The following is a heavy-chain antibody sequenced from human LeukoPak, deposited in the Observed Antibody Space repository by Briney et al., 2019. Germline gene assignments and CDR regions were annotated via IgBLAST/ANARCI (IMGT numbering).Heavy chain of an antibody. V-gene: IGHV3-30*04. CDR2: ISYDGSNK. D-gene: IGHD1-26*01. Sequence: PGGSLRLSCAASGFTFSSYAMHWVRQAPGKGLEWVAVISYDGSNKYYADSVKGRFTISRDNSKNTLYLQMNSLRAEDTAVYYCARDRRRGSSPSYYFDYWGQGTLVTVSS. CDR3: ARDRRRGSSPSYYFDY. CDR1: GFTFSSYA. J-gene: IGHJ4*02.